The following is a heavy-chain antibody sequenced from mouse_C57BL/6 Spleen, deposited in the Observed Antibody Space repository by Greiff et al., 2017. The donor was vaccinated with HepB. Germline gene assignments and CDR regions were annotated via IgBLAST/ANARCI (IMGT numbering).Heavy chain of an antibody. CDR2: IYWDDDK. J-gene: IGHJ1*03. CDR3: ARSGYYGSSFYWYFDV. Sequence: QVTLKESGPGILQSSQTLSLTCSFSGFSLSTSGMGVSWIRQPSGKGLEWLAHIYWDDDKRYNPSLKSRLTIAKDNSRNQVFLKITSVDTADTATYCCARSGYYGSSFYWYFDVWGKGTTVTVAS. D-gene: IGHD1-1*01. CDR1: GFSLSTSGMG. V-gene: IGHV8-12*01.